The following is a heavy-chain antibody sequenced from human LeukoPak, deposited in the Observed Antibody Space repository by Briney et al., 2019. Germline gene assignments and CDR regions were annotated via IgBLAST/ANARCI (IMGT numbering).Heavy chain of an antibody. CDR1: GYTFTGYY. CDR2: INPSSGGT. D-gene: IGHD3-22*01. Sequence: ASVKVSCKASGYTFTGYYMHWVRQAPGQGLEWMGWINPSSGGTNYAQKFQGRVTMTRDTSISTAYMELSRLRSDDTAVYYCARGATSSGYYLAGAFDIWGQGTMVTVSS. CDR3: ARGATSSGYYLAGAFDI. V-gene: IGHV1-2*02. J-gene: IGHJ3*02.